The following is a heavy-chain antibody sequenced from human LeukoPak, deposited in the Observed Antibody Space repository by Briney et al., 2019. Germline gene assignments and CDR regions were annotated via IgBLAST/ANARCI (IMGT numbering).Heavy chain of an antibody. Sequence: TLSLTCTVAGGSISSGSYNWTWIRQPAGKGLEWIGRMFPSGSTNYNPSLKSRVTISVDTSKNQFSLKLSSVTAADTAVYYCARGGYYDFWSGYYTRGYFDYWGQGTLVTVSS. CDR2: MFPSGST. CDR1: GGSISSGSYN. CDR3: ARGGYYDFWSGYYTRGYFDY. V-gene: IGHV4-61*02. J-gene: IGHJ4*02. D-gene: IGHD3-3*01.